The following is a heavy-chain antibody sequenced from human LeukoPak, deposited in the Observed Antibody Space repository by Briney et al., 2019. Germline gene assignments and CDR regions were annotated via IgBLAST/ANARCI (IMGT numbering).Heavy chain of an antibody. J-gene: IGHJ4*02. CDR3: ARGGAGVYFFDY. Sequence: GGSLTLSCAASGLTFFIYGMTWVRQAPGKGLEWVSTISGTGDNTYYADSVKGRFTISRDNSKNMLFLQMNSLRAEDTAVYYCARGGAGVYFFDYWGQGILVTVSS. V-gene: IGHV3-23*01. CDR2: ISGTGDNT. CDR1: GLTFFIYG. D-gene: IGHD6-13*01.